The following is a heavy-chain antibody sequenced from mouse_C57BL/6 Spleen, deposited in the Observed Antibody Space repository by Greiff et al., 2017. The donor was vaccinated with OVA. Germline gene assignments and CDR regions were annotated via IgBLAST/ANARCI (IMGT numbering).Heavy chain of an antibody. D-gene: IGHD2-2*01. Sequence: QVQLQHPGAELVMPGASVKLSCKASGYTFTSYWMHWVKQRPGQGLEWIGEIDPSDSYTNYNQKFKGKSTLTVDKSSSTAYMQLSSLTSEDSAVYYCARERDGYDEGFAYWGQGTLVTVSA. CDR2: IDPSDSYT. J-gene: IGHJ3*01. V-gene: IGHV1-69*01. CDR3: ARERDGYDEGFAY. CDR1: GYTFTSYW.